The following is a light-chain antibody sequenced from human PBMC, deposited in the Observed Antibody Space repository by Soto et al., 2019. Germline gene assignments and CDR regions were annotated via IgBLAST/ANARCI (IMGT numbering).Light chain of an antibody. CDR1: SSDVGGYDY. Sequence: QSALTQPASVSGSPGQSITISCTGSSSDVGGYDYVSWYQQHPGKAPKLMIYDVSNRPSGVSNRFSGSKSGNTASLTISGLQAEDEADYYCTSYTSDITLLVFGGGTKVTVL. V-gene: IGLV2-14*01. CDR3: TSYTSDITLLV. CDR2: DVS. J-gene: IGLJ2*01.